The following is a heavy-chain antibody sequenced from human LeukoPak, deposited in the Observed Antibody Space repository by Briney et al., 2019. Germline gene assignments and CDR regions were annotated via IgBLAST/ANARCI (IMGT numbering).Heavy chain of an antibody. CDR1: SGSISSYY. CDR2: IYTSGST. Sequence: KPSETLSLTCTVSSGSISSYYWSWIRQPAGKGLEWIGRIYTSGSTNYNPSLKSRVTMSVDTSKNQFSLKLSSVTAADTAVYYCARDRPDLFLEWLFLMDVWGKGTTVTVSS. V-gene: IGHV4-4*07. CDR3: ARDRPDLFLEWLFLMDV. D-gene: IGHD3-3*01. J-gene: IGHJ6*04.